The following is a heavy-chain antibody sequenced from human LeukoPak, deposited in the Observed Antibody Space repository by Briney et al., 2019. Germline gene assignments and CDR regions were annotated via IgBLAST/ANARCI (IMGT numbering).Heavy chain of an antibody. CDR2: ISYDGSNK. CDR1: GFTFSSYA. D-gene: IGHD3-22*01. CDR3: ARGTVYYYDSSGTFDY. V-gene: IGHV3-30-3*01. J-gene: IGHJ4*02. Sequence: GGSLRLSCAASGFTFSSYAMHWVRQAPGEGLEWVAVISYDGSNKYYADSVKGRFTISRDNSKNTLYLQMNSLRAEDTAVYYCARGTVYYYDSSGTFDYWGQGTLVTVSS.